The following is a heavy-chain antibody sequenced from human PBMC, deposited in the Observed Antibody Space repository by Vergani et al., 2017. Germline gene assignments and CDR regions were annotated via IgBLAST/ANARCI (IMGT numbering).Heavy chain of an antibody. V-gene: IGHV4-59*01. J-gene: IGHJ4*02. CDR2: IYYSGST. D-gene: IGHD6-13*01. CDR3: ASGGLSSSWYGISFDY. Sequence: QVQLQESGPGLVKPSETLSLTCTVSGGSISSYYWSWIRQPPGKGLEWIGYIYYSGSTNYNPSLKSRVTISVDTSKNKFSLKLSSVTAADTAVYYCASGGLSSSWYGISFDYWGQGTLVTVSS. CDR1: GGSISSYY.